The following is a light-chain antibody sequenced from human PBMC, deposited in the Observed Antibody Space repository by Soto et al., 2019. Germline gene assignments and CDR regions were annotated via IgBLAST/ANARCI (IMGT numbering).Light chain of an antibody. CDR1: QSVSSSY. CDR2: GAS. J-gene: IGKJ1*01. V-gene: IGKV3-20*01. CDR3: QQYGNSPWT. Sequence: EIVLTQSPGTLSLSPGERATLSCRASQSVSSSYLAWYQQKPGQAPRLLIYGASSRTTGIPDRFSGSGSGTDFTLIISRQEPEDFAVYYCQQYGNSPWTFGQGTKVEIK.